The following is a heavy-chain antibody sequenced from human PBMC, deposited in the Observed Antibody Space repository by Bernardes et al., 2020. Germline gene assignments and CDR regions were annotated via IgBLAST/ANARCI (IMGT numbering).Heavy chain of an antibody. Sequence: GGSLRLSCAASGFTLSTLAMSWVRQAPGKGLEWVSVIGSGGGTVYADPVKGRFTISRDNSKNTVYLQMNSLRVEDAAVYYCAKRHASGTWSLHGMEVWGQGTTVTVSS. CDR2: IGSGGGT. CDR1: GFTLSTLA. V-gene: IGHV3-23*01. CDR3: AKRHASGTWSLHGMEV. D-gene: IGHD3-10*01. J-gene: IGHJ6*02.